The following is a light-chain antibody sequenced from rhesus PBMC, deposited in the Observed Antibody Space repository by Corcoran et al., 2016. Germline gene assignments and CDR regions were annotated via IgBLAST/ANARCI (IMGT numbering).Light chain of an antibody. CDR1: QGISNW. J-gene: IGKJ1*01. V-gene: IGKV1-69*01. Sequence: DIQMTQSPSSLSASVGDRVTITCRASQGISNWLAWYQQNPGKAPKLLIDRASNLEKGVPSRFSGSGSGTDFTLTSSSLQPEDIATYYCQQHDNSPWTFGQGTKVEIK. CDR2: RAS. CDR3: QQHDNSPWT.